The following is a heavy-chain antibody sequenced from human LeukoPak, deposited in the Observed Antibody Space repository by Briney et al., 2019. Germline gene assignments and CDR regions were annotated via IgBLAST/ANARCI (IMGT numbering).Heavy chain of an antibody. CDR3: ANLGYCSGGSCYSGRWFDP. J-gene: IGHJ5*02. D-gene: IGHD2-15*01. CDR2: ISGSGGST. V-gene: IGHV3-23*01. CDR1: GFTFSSYG. Sequence: GGSLRLSCAASGFTFSSYGMHWVRQAPGKGLEWVSAISGSGGSTYYADSVKGRFTISRDNSKNTLYLQMNSLRAEDTAVYYCANLGYCSGGSCYSGRWFDPWGQGTLVTVSS.